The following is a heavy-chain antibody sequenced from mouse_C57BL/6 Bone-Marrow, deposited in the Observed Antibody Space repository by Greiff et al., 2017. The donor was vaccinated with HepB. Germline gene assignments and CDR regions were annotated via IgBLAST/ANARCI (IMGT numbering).Heavy chain of an antibody. CDR1: GYAFSSSW. D-gene: IGHD2-4*01. CDR2: IYPGDGDT. J-gene: IGHJ2*01. V-gene: IGHV1-82*01. CDR3: AKGDYEDD. Sequence: QVQLQQSGPELVKPGASVKISCKASGYAFSSSWMHWVKQRPGQGLEWIGRIYPGDGDTNYNGKFKGKATLTADKSSSTAYMQLSSLTSEDSAVYFCAKGDYEDDWGQGTTLTVSS.